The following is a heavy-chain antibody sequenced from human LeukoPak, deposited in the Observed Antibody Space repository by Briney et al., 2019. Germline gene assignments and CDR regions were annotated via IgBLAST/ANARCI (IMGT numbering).Heavy chain of an antibody. CDR1: GASISSGTYY. D-gene: IGHD3-22*01. CDR3: ARHRLGSGYYFLFDY. J-gene: IGHJ4*02. Sequence: SETLSLTCSVSGASISSGTYYWGWIRQAPWKGLEWIGTTYYSGSTYYTPSLRSRVTISADTSVNQFSLKLSSVTAADTAVYYCARHRLGSGYYFLFDYWGQGVLVTVSS. CDR2: TYYSGST. V-gene: IGHV4-39*01.